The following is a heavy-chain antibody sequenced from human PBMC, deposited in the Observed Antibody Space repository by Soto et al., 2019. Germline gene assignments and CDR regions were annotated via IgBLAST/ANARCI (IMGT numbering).Heavy chain of an antibody. CDR2: INHSGST. CDR1: GGSFSGYY. D-gene: IGHD3-22*01. V-gene: IGHV4-34*01. J-gene: IGHJ6*03. CDR3: ARETVITYYYMDV. Sequence: SETLSLTCAVYGGSFSGYYWSWIRQPPGKGLEWIGEINHSGSTNYNPSLKSRVSISVDTSKNQFSLKLCSVTAADTAVYYCARETVITYYYMDVWGKGTTVTVSS.